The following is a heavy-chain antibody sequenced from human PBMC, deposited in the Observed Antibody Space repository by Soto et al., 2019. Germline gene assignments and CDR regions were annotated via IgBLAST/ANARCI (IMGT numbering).Heavy chain of an antibody. J-gene: IGHJ4*02. Sequence: VQLVESGGGLVKPGGSLRLSCAASGFTFSDYYMSWIRQAPGKGLEWVSAISGSGGSTYSADSVKGRFTISRDNSKNTLYLQMNSLRAEDTAVYYCAKDSLVVVAAAPYYFDYWGQGTLVTVSS. V-gene: IGHV3-23*04. D-gene: IGHD2-15*01. CDR2: ISGSGGST. CDR1: GFTFSDYY. CDR3: AKDSLVVVAAAPYYFDY.